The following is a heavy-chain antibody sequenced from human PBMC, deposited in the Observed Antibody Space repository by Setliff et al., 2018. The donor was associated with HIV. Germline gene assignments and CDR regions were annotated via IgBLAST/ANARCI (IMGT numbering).Heavy chain of an antibody. D-gene: IGHD2-2*01. CDR2: IYYSGST. Sequence: SETLSLTCTVSGGSISSSSYYWGWIRQPPGKGLEWIGSIYYSGSTYNPSLKSRATISVDTSKNQFSLKLSSVTAADTAVYYCASPGRRRGYCSSTSCYDEGLYYYYYMDVWGKGTTVTVSS. J-gene: IGHJ6*03. CDR3: ASPGRRRGYCSSTSCYDEGLYYYYYMDV. CDR1: GGSISSSSYY. V-gene: IGHV4-39*01.